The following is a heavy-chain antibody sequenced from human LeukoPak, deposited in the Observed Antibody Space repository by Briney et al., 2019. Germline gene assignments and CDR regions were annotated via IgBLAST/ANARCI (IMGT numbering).Heavy chain of an antibody. CDR1: GFTFSSYA. CDR2: ISGSGGST. J-gene: IGHJ4*02. D-gene: IGHD3-3*01. V-gene: IGHV3-23*01. Sequence: PGGSLRLSCAASGFTFSSYAMSWVRQAPGKGLEWVSAISGSGGSTYYADSVKGRFTISRDNTKNTLYLQMNSLRAEDTAVYYCAKDSSGYDSFYFDYWGQGTLVTVSS. CDR3: AKDSSGYDSFYFDY.